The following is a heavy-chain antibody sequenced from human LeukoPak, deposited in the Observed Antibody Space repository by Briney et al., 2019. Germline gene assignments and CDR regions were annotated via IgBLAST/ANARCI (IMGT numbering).Heavy chain of an antibody. CDR2: INHSGST. CDR1: GGSFSGYY. J-gene: IGHJ4*02. CDR3: ASTSGSYYFPFDY. Sequence: PSETLSLTCAVYGGSFSGYYWSWIRQPPGKGLEWIGEINHSGSTNYNPSLKSRVTISVDTSKNQFSLKLSSVTAADTAVYYCASTSGSYYFPFDYWGQGTLVTVSS. D-gene: IGHD1-26*01. V-gene: IGHV4-34*01.